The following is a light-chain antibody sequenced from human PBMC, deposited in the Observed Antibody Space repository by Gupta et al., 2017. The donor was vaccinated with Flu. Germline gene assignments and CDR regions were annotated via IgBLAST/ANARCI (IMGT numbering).Light chain of an antibody. CDR3: SSYAGTYGFGV. V-gene: IGLV2-8*01. J-gene: IGLJ3*02. Sequence: QSALTQPPSASGSPGQSVTISCTGTSSDVGGYNYVSWYQQHPGKAPKRMIYEVTQRPSGVPDRFSAFKSGNTAFLTVSGLQPEDEADYYCSSYAGTYGFGVFGGGTKLTVL. CDR1: SSDVGGYNY. CDR2: EVT.